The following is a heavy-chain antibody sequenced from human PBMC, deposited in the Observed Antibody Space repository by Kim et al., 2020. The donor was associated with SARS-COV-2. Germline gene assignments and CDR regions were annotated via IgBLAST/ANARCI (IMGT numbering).Heavy chain of an antibody. CDR1: GGSISSSSYY. J-gene: IGHJ4*02. CDR3: ARHSTEGETKRYYYGSGSIPPPDY. CDR2: IYYSGST. D-gene: IGHD3-10*01. V-gene: IGHV4-39*01. Sequence: SETLSLTCTVSGGSISSSSYYWGWIRQPPGKGLEWIGSIYYSGSTYYNPSLKSRVTISVDTSKNQFSLKLSSVTAADTAVYYCARHSTEGETKRYYYGSGSIPPPDYWGQGTLVTVSS.